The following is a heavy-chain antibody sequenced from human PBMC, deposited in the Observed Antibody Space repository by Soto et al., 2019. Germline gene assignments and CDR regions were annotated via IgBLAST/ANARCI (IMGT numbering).Heavy chain of an antibody. V-gene: IGHV1-46*01. CDR3: GRNYYFDY. CDR1: GYIISSYY. CDR2: IDPSVVAT. J-gene: IGHJ4*01. Sequence: QVQLVQSGAEVKKPGASVKISYKASGYIISSYYIHWVRQAPGQGLEWMGIIDPSVVATTYAQKFQDRVTITSDTSTRTVYMELSGLRVDDTAMYFCGRNYYFDYWGQGTRVTVSS.